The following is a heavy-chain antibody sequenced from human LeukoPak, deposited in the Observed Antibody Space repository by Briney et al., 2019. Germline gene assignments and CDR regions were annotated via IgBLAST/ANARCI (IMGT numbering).Heavy chain of an antibody. D-gene: IGHD2-2*02. CDR3: ARDFMYCSSTGCYSYYYMDV. J-gene: IGHJ6*03. CDR1: GYTFTSYG. Sequence: ASVKVSCKASGYTFTSYGISWVRQAPGQGLEWMGWISAYNGNTNYAQKLQGRVTMTTDTSTSTAYMELRSLRSDDTAVYYCARDFMYCSSTGCYSYYYMDVWGKGTTVTVSS. V-gene: IGHV1-18*01. CDR2: ISAYNGNT.